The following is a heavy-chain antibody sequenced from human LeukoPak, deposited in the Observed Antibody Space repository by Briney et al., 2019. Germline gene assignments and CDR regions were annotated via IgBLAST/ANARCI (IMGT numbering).Heavy chain of an antibody. CDR2: INPNSGGT. Sequence: ASVKVSCKASGYTFTGYYMHWVRQAPGQGLEWMGWINPNSGGTNYAQKFQGRVTMTRDTSISTAYLQWSSLKASDTAMYYCARHQVEYSSSNWFDPWGQGTLVTVSS. CDR3: ARHQVEYSSSNWFDP. J-gene: IGHJ5*02. CDR1: GYTFTGYY. V-gene: IGHV1-2*02. D-gene: IGHD6-6*01.